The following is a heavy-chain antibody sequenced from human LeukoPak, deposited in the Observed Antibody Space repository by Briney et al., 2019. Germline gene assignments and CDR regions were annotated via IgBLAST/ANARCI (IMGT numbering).Heavy chain of an antibody. CDR2: IYHSGST. D-gene: IGHD5-18*01. Sequence: SETLSLTCAVSGGSISSGGYSWSWIRQPPEKGLEWIGYIYHSGSTYYNPSLKSRVTISVDRSKNQFSLKLSSVTAADTAVYYCARHSRPNTAMDPFDYWGQGTLVTVSS. J-gene: IGHJ4*02. CDR3: ARHSRPNTAMDPFDY. CDR1: GGSISSGGYS. V-gene: IGHV4-30-2*01.